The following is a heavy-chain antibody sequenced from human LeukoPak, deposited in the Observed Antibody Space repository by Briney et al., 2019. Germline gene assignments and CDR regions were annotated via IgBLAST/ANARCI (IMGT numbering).Heavy chain of an antibody. CDR1: RGSLSGAY. CDR3: ARGPVRLARPYDY. D-gene: IGHD3-9*01. CDR2: INHTGST. V-gene: IGHV4-34*01. J-gene: IGHJ4*02. Sequence: KPSETLSLTCTVQRGSLSGAYWTWIRQPPGKGLEWIGEINHTGSTNYNPLFKSRVTMSADTPKNQLSLNLTSVTAADTAVYYCARGPVRLARPYDYWGQGTLVTVSS.